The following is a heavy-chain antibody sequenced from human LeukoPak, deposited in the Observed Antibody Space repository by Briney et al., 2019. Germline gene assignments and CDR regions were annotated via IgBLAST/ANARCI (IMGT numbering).Heavy chain of an antibody. V-gene: IGHV1-69*04. CDR3: ARDLAHYDILTGYFPRPNWFDP. D-gene: IGHD3-9*01. CDR1: RGTFSSYG. Sequence: SVKVSCKASRGTFSSYGISWVRQAPGQGLEWMGRIIPILGIANYAQKFQGRVTITADKSTSTAYMELSSLRSEDTAVYYCARDLAHYDILTGYFPRPNWFDPWGQGTLVTVSS. J-gene: IGHJ5*02. CDR2: IIPILGIA.